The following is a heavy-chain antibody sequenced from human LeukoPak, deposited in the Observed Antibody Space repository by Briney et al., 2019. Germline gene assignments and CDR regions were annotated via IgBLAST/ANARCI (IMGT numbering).Heavy chain of an antibody. D-gene: IGHD3-10*01. CDR3: ARGNRGGVSYYGSGSPRGEPHLLAY. J-gene: IGHJ4*02. CDR2: IPYYLSAN. Sequence: GGSLRLARSASGFTVTIDCLDLVREAPGVLLEWLFVIPYYLSANFYADSVKGRFTISRDNSKNTLYLQMNSLRAEDTAVYYCARGNRGGVSYYGSGSPRGEPHLLAYWGQGTLVTVSS. CDR1: GFTVTIDC. V-gene: IGHV3-30*03.